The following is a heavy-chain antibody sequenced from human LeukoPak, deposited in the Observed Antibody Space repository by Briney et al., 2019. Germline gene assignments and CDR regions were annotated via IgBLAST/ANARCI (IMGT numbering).Heavy chain of an antibody. V-gene: IGHV3-30-3*01. CDR3: ARVAGGATTVDY. Sequence: GRSLRLSCAASGFTFSSYAMHWVRQAPGKGLEWVAVISYDGSNKYYADSVKGRFTISRDNSKNTLYLQMNSLRAEDMAVYYCARVAGGATTVDYWGQGTLVTVSS. CDR1: GFTFSSYA. CDR2: ISYDGSNK. J-gene: IGHJ4*02. D-gene: IGHD1-26*01.